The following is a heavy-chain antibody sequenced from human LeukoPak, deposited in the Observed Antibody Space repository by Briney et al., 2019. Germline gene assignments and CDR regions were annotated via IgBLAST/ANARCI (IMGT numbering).Heavy chain of an antibody. D-gene: IGHD6-19*01. CDR3: AREEALAGTVY. Sequence: SETLSLTCTVSGGSISSGGYYWSWIRQHPGKGLEWIGYIYYSGSTYYNPSLKSRVTISVDTSKNQFSLKLSSVTAADTAVYYCAREEALAGTVYWGQGTLVTVSS. J-gene: IGHJ4*02. CDR1: GGSISSGGYY. CDR2: IYYSGST. V-gene: IGHV4-31*03.